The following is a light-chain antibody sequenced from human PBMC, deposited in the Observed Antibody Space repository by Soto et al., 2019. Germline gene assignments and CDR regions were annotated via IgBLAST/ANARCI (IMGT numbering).Light chain of an antibody. CDR1: DSNIGSNS. Sequence: QSVLTQPPSASGTAGQVVTISCSGGDSNIGSNSVYWYQHLPRMAPKLLIYYNNQRPSGVPDRFSGSRSGTSASLAIVGLRSEDESVYYCAAWDASSSACVFGNGTKGTVL. V-gene: IGLV1-47*02. CDR2: YNN. J-gene: IGLJ1*01. CDR3: AAWDASSSACV.